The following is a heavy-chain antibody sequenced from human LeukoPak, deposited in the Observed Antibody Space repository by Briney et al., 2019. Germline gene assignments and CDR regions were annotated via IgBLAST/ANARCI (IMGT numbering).Heavy chain of an antibody. Sequence: PSETLSLTCTVSGGSISSSSYYWGWIRQPPGKGLEWIGSIYYSGSTYYNPSLKSRVTISVDTSKNQFSLKLSSVTAADTAVYYCARGTGMGIAVAGTPWAYYYYGMDVWGQGTTVTVSS. J-gene: IGHJ6*02. CDR1: GGSISSSSYY. CDR2: IYYSGST. CDR3: ARGTGMGIAVAGTPWAYYYYGMDV. D-gene: IGHD6-19*01. V-gene: IGHV4-39*07.